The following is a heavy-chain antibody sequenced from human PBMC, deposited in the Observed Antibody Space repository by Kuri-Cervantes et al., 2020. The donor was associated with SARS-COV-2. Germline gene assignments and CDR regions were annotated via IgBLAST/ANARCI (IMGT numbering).Heavy chain of an antibody. Sequence: GGSLRLSCAASGFTFSSYSMNWVRQAPGKGLEWASSISSSSSYIYYADSVKGRFTISRDNAKNSLYLQMNSLRAEDTAVYYCARLPTVTTPHYYYYYMDVWGKGTTVTVSS. V-gene: IGHV3-21*01. J-gene: IGHJ6*03. CDR2: ISSSSSYI. CDR3: ARLPTVTTPHYYYYYMDV. CDR1: GFTFSSYS. D-gene: IGHD4-11*01.